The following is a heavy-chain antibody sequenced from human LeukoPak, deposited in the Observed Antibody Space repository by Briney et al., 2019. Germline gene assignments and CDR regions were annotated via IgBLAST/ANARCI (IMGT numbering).Heavy chain of an antibody. V-gene: IGHV4-39*01. CDR2: AYYSGDT. D-gene: IGHD4-17*01. Sequence: SETLSLTCTVSGGSISSSTYYWGWIRQPPGKGLEWIGSAYYSGDTYYNSSLWSRVTISVDTSKNQFSLKLSPVTAADTAVYYCARLRGAMTTVTSDFDYWGQGTLVTVSP. CDR3: ARLRGAMTTVTSDFDY. J-gene: IGHJ4*02. CDR1: GGSISSSTYY.